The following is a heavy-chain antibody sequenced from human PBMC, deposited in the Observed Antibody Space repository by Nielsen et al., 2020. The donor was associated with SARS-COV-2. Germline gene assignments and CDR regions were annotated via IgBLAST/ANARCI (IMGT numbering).Heavy chain of an antibody. D-gene: IGHD3-22*01. CDR3: ARDSTYYYDSSGWGYFDY. V-gene: IGHV1-8*01. J-gene: IGHJ4*02. CDR2: MNPNSGNT. CDR1: GYTFTSYD. Sequence: ASVKVSCKASGYTFTSYDINWVRQATGQGLEWMGWMNPNSGNTGYAQKFQGRVTMTRNTSISTAYMELSSLRSEDTAVYYCARDSTYYYDSSGWGYFDYWGQGTLVTVSS.